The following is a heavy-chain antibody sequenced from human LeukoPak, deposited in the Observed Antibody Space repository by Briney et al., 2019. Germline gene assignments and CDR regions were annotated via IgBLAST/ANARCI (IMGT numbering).Heavy chain of an antibody. V-gene: IGHV3-21*01. D-gene: IGHD3-22*01. CDR1: GFSFSSYS. Sequence: GGSLRLSCVASGFSFSSYSMNWVRQAPGKGLEWVSTISSGTGSYIYYADSVRGRFTISRDNAKNSLYLQMNSLRAEDTAVYYCARDRGYSFDYWGRGALVTVSS. CDR2: ISSGTGSYI. J-gene: IGHJ4*02. CDR3: ARDRGYSFDY.